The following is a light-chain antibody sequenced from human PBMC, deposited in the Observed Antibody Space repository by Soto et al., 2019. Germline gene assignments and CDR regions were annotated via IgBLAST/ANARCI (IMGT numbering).Light chain of an antibody. CDR2: EVS. CDR1: QNIRNW. J-gene: IGKJ1*01. Sequence: DIQMTQSPSTLSASIGDRVTITCRSSQNIRNWLAWYQKTPGKAPKLRIDEVSSLERGVPPRVSGSGSGTDFPLTISSLQHEDFATDYCQQSYSTPPTFGQGTKVDIK. CDR3: QQSYSTPPT. V-gene: IGKV1-5*01.